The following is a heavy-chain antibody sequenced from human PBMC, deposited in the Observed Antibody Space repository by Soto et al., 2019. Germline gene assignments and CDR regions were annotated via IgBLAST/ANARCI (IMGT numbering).Heavy chain of an antibody. CDR3: AAHGGNLGAFDY. V-gene: IGHV3-15*01. Sequence: EVQLVESGGGLVKPGGSLRLSCAASGFTFSNAWMSWVRQAPWKGLDCVGRIKSRADGGTADHAAPAKGRFAISRDNSRNTLYPEMTRSKTEETAVYYCAAHGGNLGAFDYWGQGTLVTVSS. CDR2: IKSRADGGTA. D-gene: IGHD3-16*01. CDR1: GFTFSNAW. J-gene: IGHJ4*02.